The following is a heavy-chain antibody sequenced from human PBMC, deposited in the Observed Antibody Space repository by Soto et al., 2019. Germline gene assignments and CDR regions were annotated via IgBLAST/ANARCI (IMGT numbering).Heavy chain of an antibody. J-gene: IGHJ4*02. D-gene: IGHD4-17*01. Sequence: PGGSLRLSCAASGFTFSSYSMNWVRQAPGKGLEWVSSISSSSSYIYYADSVKGRFTISRDNAKNSLYLQMNSLRAEDTAVYYCARDSSSPDLTTYGDYHETYYFDYWGQGTLVTVSS. CDR1: GFTFSSYS. V-gene: IGHV3-21*01. CDR2: ISSSSSYI. CDR3: ARDSSSPDLTTYGDYHETYYFDY.